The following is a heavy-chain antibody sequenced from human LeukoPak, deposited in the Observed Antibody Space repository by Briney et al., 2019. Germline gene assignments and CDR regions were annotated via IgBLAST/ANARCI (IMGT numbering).Heavy chain of an antibody. CDR1: GGSISSGDYY. J-gene: IGHJ5*02. D-gene: IGHD2-2*01. CDR3: AGEAVVVLVAMNGFAP. V-gene: IGHV4-30-4*01. Sequence: PSQTLSLTCTVSGGSISSGDYYWSWIRQPPGKGLEWIGYIYYSGSTYYNPSLKSRVTISVDTSKNQFSLKLSSVTAADTAVYSCAGEAVVVLVAMNGFAPWGKGPLVPVS. CDR2: IYYSGST.